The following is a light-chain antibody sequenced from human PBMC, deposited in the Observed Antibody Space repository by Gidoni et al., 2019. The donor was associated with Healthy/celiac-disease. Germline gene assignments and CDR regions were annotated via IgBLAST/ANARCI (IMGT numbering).Light chain of an antibody. CDR2: AAS. V-gene: IGKV1-39*01. CDR1: QSISSY. CDR3: QQSYSTPYT. Sequence: DIQMTQSPSSLSAPVGARVTITCRASQSISSYLNWYQQKPGKAPKPLIYAASSLQSGVPSRFSGSGSGTDFTLTISSLQPEDFATYYCQQSYSTPYTFGQGTKLEIK. J-gene: IGKJ2*01.